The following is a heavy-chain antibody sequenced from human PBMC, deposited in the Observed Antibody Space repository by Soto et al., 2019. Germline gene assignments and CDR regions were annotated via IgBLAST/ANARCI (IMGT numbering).Heavy chain of an antibody. V-gene: IGHV3-30*18. Sequence: GGSLRLSCAASGFTFSSYGMHWVRQAPGKGLEWVAVISYDGSNKYYADSVKGRFTISRDNSKNTLYLQMNSLRAEDTAVYYCAKDQWELLSGHDYWGQGTLVTVSS. J-gene: IGHJ4*02. CDR3: AKDQWELLSGHDY. D-gene: IGHD1-26*01. CDR2: ISYDGSNK. CDR1: GFTFSSYG.